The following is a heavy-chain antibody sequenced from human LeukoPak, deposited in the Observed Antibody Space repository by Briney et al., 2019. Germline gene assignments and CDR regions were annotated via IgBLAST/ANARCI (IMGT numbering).Heavy chain of an antibody. Sequence: SVKVSCKASGGTFSSYATSWVRQAPGQGLEWMGGIIPIFGTANYAQKFQGRVTITTDESTSTAYMELSSLRSEDTAVYYCATHYGGNQLYYYYYYMDVWGKGTTVTVSS. CDR3: ATHYGGNQLYYYYYYMDV. CDR1: GGTFSSYA. J-gene: IGHJ6*03. V-gene: IGHV1-69*05. CDR2: IIPIFGTA. D-gene: IGHD4-23*01.